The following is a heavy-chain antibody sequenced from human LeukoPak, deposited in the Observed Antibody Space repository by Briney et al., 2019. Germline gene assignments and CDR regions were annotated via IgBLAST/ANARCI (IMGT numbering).Heavy chain of an antibody. CDR3: AREVGPKADAFDI. J-gene: IGHJ3*02. CDR2: IYHSGST. CDR1: GGSISSYY. V-gene: IGHV4-59*12. D-gene: IGHD1-26*01. Sequence: SETLSLTCTVSGGSISSYYWSWIRQPPGKGLEWIGYIYHSGSTYYNPSLKSRVTISVDRSKNQFSLKLSSVTAADTAVYYCAREVGPKADAFDIWGQGTMVTVSS.